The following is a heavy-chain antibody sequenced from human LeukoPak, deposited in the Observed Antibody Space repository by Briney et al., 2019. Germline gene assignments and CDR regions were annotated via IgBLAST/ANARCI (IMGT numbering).Heavy chain of an antibody. CDR2: IYTSGST. Sequence: SETLSLTCTVSGGSISSYYWSWIRQPAGKGLEWIGRIYTSGSTNYNPSLKSRVTMSVDTSKNQFSPKLSSVTAADTAVYYCARDSDYGDYVDYFDYWGQGTLVTVSS. CDR1: GGSISSYY. CDR3: ARDSDYGDYVDYFDY. D-gene: IGHD4-17*01. J-gene: IGHJ4*02. V-gene: IGHV4-4*07.